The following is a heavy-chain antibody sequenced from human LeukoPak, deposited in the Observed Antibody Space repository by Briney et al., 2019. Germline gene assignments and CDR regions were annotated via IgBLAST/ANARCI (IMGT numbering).Heavy chain of an antibody. V-gene: IGHV3-30*02. D-gene: IGHD1-1*01. J-gene: IGHJ4*02. CDR2: ILSDGSYE. CDR1: GFSLSRNG. Sequence: GGSLRLSCATSGFSLSRNGMHWVRQAPGQGLEWVAFILSDGSYEYYADSVKGRFTISRDTSRNTLFLQMNSLGAEDTAVYYCVRDFSLTRLERPFDYWGQGTPVTVSS. CDR3: VRDFSLTRLERPFDY.